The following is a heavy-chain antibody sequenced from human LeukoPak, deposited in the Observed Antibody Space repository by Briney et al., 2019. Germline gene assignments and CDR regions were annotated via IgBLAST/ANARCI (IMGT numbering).Heavy chain of an antibody. CDR2: ISTYNGNT. J-gene: IGHJ4*02. CDR1: GYTFTSYG. CDR3: ARDGTLHYYDFWSGNYTSYFDY. D-gene: IGHD3-3*01. Sequence: ASVKVSCKTSGYTFTSYGVSWVRQAPGQGLEWMGWISTYNGNTNYAQKLQGRVTMTTDTPTRTAYMELRSLRSDDTAVYYCARDGTLHYYDFWSGNYTSYFDYWGQGTLVTVSS. V-gene: IGHV1-18*01.